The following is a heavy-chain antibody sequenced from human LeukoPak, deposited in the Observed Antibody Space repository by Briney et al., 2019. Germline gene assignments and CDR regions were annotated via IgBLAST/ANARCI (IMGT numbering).Heavy chain of an antibody. D-gene: IGHD6-19*01. J-gene: IGHJ4*02. CDR2: ISWNSDSI. V-gene: IGHV3-9*01. Sequence: GGSQRLSCAGSGFIFNNYAMHWVRQPPGKGLEWVSGISWNSDSIDYADSVKGRFTISRDNAKNSLYLQMNSLRVEDTAFYYCAKDNRRHYTSGPNPDSLHWGQGALVTVSS. CDR3: AKDNRRHYTSGPNPDSLH. CDR1: GFIFNNYA.